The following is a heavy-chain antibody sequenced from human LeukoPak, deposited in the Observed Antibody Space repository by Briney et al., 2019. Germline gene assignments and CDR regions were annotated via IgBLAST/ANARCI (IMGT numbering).Heavy chain of an antibody. V-gene: IGHV4-61*02. D-gene: IGHD3-10*01. Sequence: SETLSLTCTVSGGSINSGGYYWSWIRQPAGKGLEYLGRIHTSGSTNYNPSLTSRVTISRDTSKNLYSLKLSSVTATDTAVYYCARDQTYSGSGIYTYFDYWGQGILVTVSS. CDR1: GGSINSGGYY. CDR3: ARDQTYSGSGIYTYFDY. J-gene: IGHJ4*02. CDR2: IHTSGST.